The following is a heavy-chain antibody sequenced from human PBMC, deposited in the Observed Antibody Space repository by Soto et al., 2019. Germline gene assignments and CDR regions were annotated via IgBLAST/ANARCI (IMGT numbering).Heavy chain of an antibody. J-gene: IGHJ6*02. CDR2: IYYSGST. Sequence: PSETLSLTCTVSGGSISSGDYYWSWIRQPPGKGLEWIGYIYYSGSTYYNPSLKSRVTISVDTSKNQFSLKLSSVTAADTAMYYCARVGGPYYYYYGMDVWGQGTTVTVSS. CDR1: GGSISSGDYY. V-gene: IGHV4-30-4*01. D-gene: IGHD2-15*01. CDR3: ARVGGPYYYYYGMDV.